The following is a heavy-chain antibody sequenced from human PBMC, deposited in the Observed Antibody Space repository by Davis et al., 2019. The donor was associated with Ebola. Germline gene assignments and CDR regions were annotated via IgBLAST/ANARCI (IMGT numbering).Heavy chain of an antibody. CDR2: INHSGST. D-gene: IGHD3-3*01. V-gene: IGHV4-34*01. J-gene: IGHJ6*02. CDR3: ARSIPYDFWSGYYLTGAYYGMDV. Sequence: MPSETLSLTCAVYGGSFSGYYWSWIRQPPGKGLEWIGEINHSGSTNYNPSLKSRVTISIDTSKNQFSLKLSSVTAADTAVYYCARSIPYDFWSGYYLTGAYYGMDVWGQGTTVTVSS. CDR1: GGSFSGYY.